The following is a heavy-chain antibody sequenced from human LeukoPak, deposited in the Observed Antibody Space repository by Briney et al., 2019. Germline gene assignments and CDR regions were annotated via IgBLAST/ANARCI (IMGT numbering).Heavy chain of an antibody. CDR2: ISAYNGNT. D-gene: IGHD3-10*01. Sequence: APVKVSCKASGYTFTSYGISWVRQAPGQGLEWMGWISAYNGNTNYAQKLQGRATMTTDTSTSTAYMELRSLRSDDTAVYYCARLGTMVRGVLNWFDPWGQGTLVTVSS. J-gene: IGHJ5*02. V-gene: IGHV1-18*01. CDR3: ARLGTMVRGVLNWFDP. CDR1: GYTFTSYG.